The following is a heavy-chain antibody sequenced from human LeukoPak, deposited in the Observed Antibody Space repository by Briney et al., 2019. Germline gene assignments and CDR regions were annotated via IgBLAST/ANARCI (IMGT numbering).Heavy chain of an antibody. Sequence: GGSLRLSCAASGFTFSSYAMHWVRQAPGKGLEWVAFIRYDGSNKYYADSVKGRFTISRDNSKNTLYLQMNSLRAEDTAVYYCAKVYDFWSGYYTVDYWGQGTLVTVSS. D-gene: IGHD3-3*01. J-gene: IGHJ4*02. CDR1: GFTFSSYA. CDR2: IRYDGSNK. V-gene: IGHV3-30*02. CDR3: AKVYDFWSGYYTVDY.